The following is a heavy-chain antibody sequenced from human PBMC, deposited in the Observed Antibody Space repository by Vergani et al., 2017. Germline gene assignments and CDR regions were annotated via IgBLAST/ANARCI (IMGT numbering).Heavy chain of an antibody. V-gene: IGHV4-39*01. CDR1: GGSISSSSYY. CDR2: IYYSGST. D-gene: IGHD3-10*01. CDR3: ARVTMVRGVVLRTQYYFDY. J-gene: IGHJ4*02. Sequence: QLQLQESGPGLVKPSETLSLTCTVSGGSISSSSYYWGWIRQPPGKGLEWIGSIYYSGSTYYNPSLKSRVTISVDTSKNQFSLKLSSVTAADTAVYYCARVTMVRGVVLRTQYYFDYWGQGTLVTVSS.